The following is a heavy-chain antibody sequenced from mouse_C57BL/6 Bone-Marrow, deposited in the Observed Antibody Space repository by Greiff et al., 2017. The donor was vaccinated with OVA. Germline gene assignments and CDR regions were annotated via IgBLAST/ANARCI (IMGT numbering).Heavy chain of an antibody. V-gene: IGHV1-20*01. CDR1: GYSFTGYF. CDR3: AREGYYGSSPYYAMDY. CDR2: INPYNGDT. Sequence: VQLQQSGPELVKPGDSVKISCKASGYSFTGYFMNWVMQSHGKSLEWIGRINPYNGDTFYNQKFKGKATLTVDKSSSTAHMELRSLTSEDSAVYYCAREGYYGSSPYYAMDYWGQGTSVTVSS. D-gene: IGHD1-1*01. J-gene: IGHJ4*01.